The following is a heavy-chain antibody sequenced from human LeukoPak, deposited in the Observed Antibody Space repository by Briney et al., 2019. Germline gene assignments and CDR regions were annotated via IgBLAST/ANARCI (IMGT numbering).Heavy chain of an antibody. J-gene: IGHJ3*02. V-gene: IGHV3-74*01. CDR2: TNSDGSST. CDR1: GFTFSRYW. CDR3: VLDLFSSFAFDI. D-gene: IGHD3/OR15-3a*01. Sequence: PGGTLRLSCAASGFTFSRYWMHWVRHAPARGLLWVSRTNSDGSSTYYADSVKGRFTISRDNAKNALHLQMNSLTAEDTAVYYCVLDLFSSFAFDIWGQGTMVTVSS.